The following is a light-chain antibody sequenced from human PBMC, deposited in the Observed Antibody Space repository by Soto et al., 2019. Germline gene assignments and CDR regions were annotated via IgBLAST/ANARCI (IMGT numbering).Light chain of an antibody. CDR3: SSYAGSNNLV. V-gene: IGLV2-8*01. Sequence: QSVLTQPPSASGSPGQSVTISCTGTSSDVGGYNYVSWYQQHPGKAPKLMIYEVSKRPSGVPDRFSGSKSGNTASLTVSVLPAEDEADYYCSSYAGSNNLVFGGGTQLTVL. J-gene: IGLJ2*01. CDR1: SSDVGGYNY. CDR2: EVS.